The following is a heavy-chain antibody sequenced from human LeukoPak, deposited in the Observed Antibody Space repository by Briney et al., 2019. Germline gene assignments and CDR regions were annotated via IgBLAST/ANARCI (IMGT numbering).Heavy chain of an antibody. CDR2: IKQDGSEK. J-gene: IGHJ4*02. V-gene: IGHV3-7*01. D-gene: IGHD2-15*01. CDR1: GFTFSSYW. CDR3: ARDRFSGGSCHHY. Sequence: GGSLRLSCAASGFTFSSYWMSWVRQAPGKGLEWVANIKQDGSEKYYVDSVKGRFAISRDNAKNSLYLQMNSLRAEDTAVYYCARDRFSGGSCHHYWGQGTLVTVSS.